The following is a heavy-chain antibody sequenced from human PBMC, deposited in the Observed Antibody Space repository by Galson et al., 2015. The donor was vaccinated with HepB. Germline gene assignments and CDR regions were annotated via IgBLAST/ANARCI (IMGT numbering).Heavy chain of an antibody. CDR3: ARGLWFGELFKMPHFDY. CDR2: ISYDGSNK. D-gene: IGHD3-10*01. J-gene: IGHJ4*02. V-gene: IGHV3-30*04. Sequence: SLRLSCAASGFTFSSYAMHWVRQAPGKGLEWVAVISYDGSNKYYADSVKGRFTISRDNSKNTLYLQMNSLRAEDTAVYYCARGLWFGELFKMPHFDYWGQGTLVTVSS. CDR1: GFTFSSYA.